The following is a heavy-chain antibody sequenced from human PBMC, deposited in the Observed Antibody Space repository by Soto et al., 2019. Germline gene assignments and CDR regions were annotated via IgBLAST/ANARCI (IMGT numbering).Heavy chain of an antibody. CDR3: ARSLVKGTYDAFVI. CDR2: IYPGDSDT. J-gene: IGHJ3*02. V-gene: IGHV5-51*01. Sequence: LGESLKISCKGSGYNFNRYWIGWVRQMPGKGLEWMGVIYPGDSDTRYSPSLQGQVTISADKSSSAAYLQWSSLQASDTATYYCARSLVKGTYDAFVIWGQGTTVTVSS. CDR1: GYNFNRYW. D-gene: IGHD6-13*01.